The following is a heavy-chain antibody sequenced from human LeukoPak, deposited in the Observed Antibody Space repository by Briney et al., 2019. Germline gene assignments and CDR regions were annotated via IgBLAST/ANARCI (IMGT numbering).Heavy chain of an antibody. Sequence: GGSVRLSCAASGFTFSSYWMSWVRQAPGKGLEWVANIKQDGSEKYYVDSVKGRFTISRDNAKNSLYLQMNSPRPEDTAVYYCAREARQLVYWGQGTLVTVSS. D-gene: IGHD6-13*01. CDR2: IKQDGSEK. CDR1: GFTFSSYW. V-gene: IGHV3-7*01. J-gene: IGHJ4*02. CDR3: AREARQLVY.